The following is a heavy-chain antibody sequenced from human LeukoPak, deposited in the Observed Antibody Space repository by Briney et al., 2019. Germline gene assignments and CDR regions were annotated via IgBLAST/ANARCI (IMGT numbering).Heavy chain of an antibody. CDR1: GGSISSFY. J-gene: IGHJ3*01. Sequence: PSETLSLTCTVSGGSISSFYWTWIRQPPGKGLEWIGYIYNSGSTNYNPSLKSRVTISVDTSKNQFSLKLTSVTAADTAVYYCARVPTMVLGVRAAGAFDVWGQGTMVTVSS. V-gene: IGHV4-59*01. CDR3: ARVPTMVLGVRAAGAFDV. D-gene: IGHD3-10*01. CDR2: IYNSGST.